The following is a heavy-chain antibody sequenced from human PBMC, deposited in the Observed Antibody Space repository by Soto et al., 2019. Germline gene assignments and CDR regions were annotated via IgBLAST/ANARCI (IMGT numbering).Heavy chain of an antibody. CDR2: MNPNSGNT. J-gene: IGHJ2*01. D-gene: IGHD6-13*01. Sequence: QVQLVQSGAEVKKPGASVTVSCKASGYTFTSYDINWVRQATGQGLEWMGWMNPNSGNTGYAQKFQGRVTMTRNTSISTAYMELSSLRSEDTAVYYCARTPRYSSSWYEPQYWYFDLWGRGTLVTVSS. CDR1: GYTFTSYD. V-gene: IGHV1-8*01. CDR3: ARTPRYSSSWYEPQYWYFDL.